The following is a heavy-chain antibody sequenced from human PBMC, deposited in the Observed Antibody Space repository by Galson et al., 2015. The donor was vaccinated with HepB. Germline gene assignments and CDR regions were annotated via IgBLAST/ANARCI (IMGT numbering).Heavy chain of an antibody. V-gene: IGHV3-30*04. CDR3: ARAVTTAYYYGMDV. CDR1: GFTFSSYA. D-gene: IGHD4-17*01. CDR2: ISYDGSNK. Sequence: SLRLSCAASGFTFSSYAMHWVRQAPGKGLEWVAVISYDGSNKYYADSVKGRFTISRDNSKNTLYLRMNSLRAEDTAVYYCARAVTTAYYYGMDVWGQGTTVTVSS. J-gene: IGHJ6*02.